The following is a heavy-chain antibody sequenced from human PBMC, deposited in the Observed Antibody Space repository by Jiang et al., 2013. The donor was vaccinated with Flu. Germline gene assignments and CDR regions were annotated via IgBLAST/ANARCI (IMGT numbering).Heavy chain of an antibody. CDR3: ARDLCCAAAGKTSWFDP. D-gene: IGHD6-13*01. J-gene: IGHJ5*02. CDR1: GDSVSSSSAA. Sequence: QTLSLTCAISGDSVSSSSAAWNWIRQSPSRGLEWLGRTYYRSKWYNDYAVSVKGRITINPDTSKNQFSLQLNSVTPEDTAVYYCARDLCCAAAGKTSWFDPWGQGTLVTVSS. CDR2: TYYRSKWYN. V-gene: IGHV6-1*01.